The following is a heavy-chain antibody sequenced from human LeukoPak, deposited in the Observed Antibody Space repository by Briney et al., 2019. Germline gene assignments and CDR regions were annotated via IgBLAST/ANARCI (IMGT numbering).Heavy chain of an antibody. CDR1: VYALTGYY. D-gene: IGHD4-17*01. CDR2: INPNSGGT. CDR3: ARDLEYCDYVTWFDP. Sequence: ASVKVSCKGSVYALTGYYMHWVRQAPGQGLEWMGGINPNSGGTDYAQKFQGRVTMTRGTSISKAYMELSRLRSDDTAVYYCARDLEYCDYVTWFDPRGQGALVGDSS. V-gene: IGHV1-2*02. J-gene: IGHJ5*02.